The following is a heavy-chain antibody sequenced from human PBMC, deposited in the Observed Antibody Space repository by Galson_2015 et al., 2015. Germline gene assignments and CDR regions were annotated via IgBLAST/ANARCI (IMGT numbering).Heavy chain of an antibody. V-gene: IGHV3-48*01. CDR3: ARGNVDQINYYYYYGMDV. J-gene: IGHJ6*02. CDR1: GFTFSSYS. D-gene: IGHD1-1*01. Sequence: SLRLSCAASGFTFSSYSMNWVRQAPGKGLEWVSYISSSSSTIYYADSVKGRFTISRDNSKNTLYLQMNSLRAEDTAVYYCARGNVDQINYYYYYGMDVWGQGTTVTVSS. CDR2: ISSSSSTI.